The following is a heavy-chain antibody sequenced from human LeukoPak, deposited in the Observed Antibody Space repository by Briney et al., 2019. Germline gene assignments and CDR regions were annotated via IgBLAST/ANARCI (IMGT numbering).Heavy chain of an antibody. Sequence: SETLSLTCTVSGGSISSGSYYWSWIRQPAGKGLERIGRIYTSGSTNYNPSLKSRLTISVDTSKNQFSLKLSSVTAADTAVYYCARSRWRITIFGVVIRDAFDIWGQGTMVTVSS. D-gene: IGHD3-3*01. J-gene: IGHJ3*02. V-gene: IGHV4-61*02. CDR1: GGSISSGSYY. CDR3: ARSRWRITIFGVVIRDAFDI. CDR2: IYTSGST.